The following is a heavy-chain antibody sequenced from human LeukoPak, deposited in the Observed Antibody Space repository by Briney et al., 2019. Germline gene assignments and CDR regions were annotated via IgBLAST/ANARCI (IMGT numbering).Heavy chain of an antibody. J-gene: IGHJ3*02. Sequence: GGSLRLSCTASGFTFGDYAMSWVRQAPGKGLEWVSAISGSGGSTYYADSAKGRFTISRDNSKNTLYLQMNSLRVEDTAVYYCAKDLVQRGAFDIWGQGTMVTVSS. CDR2: ISGSGGST. D-gene: IGHD6-6*01. V-gene: IGHV3-23*01. CDR1: GFTFGDYA. CDR3: AKDLVQRGAFDI.